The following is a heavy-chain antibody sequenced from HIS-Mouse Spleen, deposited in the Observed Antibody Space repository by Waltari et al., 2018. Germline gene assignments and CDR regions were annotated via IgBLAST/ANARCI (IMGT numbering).Heavy chain of an antibody. J-gene: IGHJ2*01. Sequence: QVQLVQSGAEVKKPGASVKVSCKASGYTFTSYGISWVRQAPGQGLEWTGWISAYNGNTNYEQKLQGRVTMTTDTSTSTAYMELRSLRSDDTAVYYCAREIPYSSSWYDWYFDLWGRGTLVTVSS. CDR3: AREIPYSSSWYDWYFDL. CDR1: GYTFTSYG. CDR2: ISAYNGNT. D-gene: IGHD6-13*01. V-gene: IGHV1-18*01.